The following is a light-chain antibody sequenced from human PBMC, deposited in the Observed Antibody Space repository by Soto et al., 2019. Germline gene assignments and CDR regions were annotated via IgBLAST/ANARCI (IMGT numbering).Light chain of an antibody. CDR3: SSYTTTSALEL. CDR2: DVN. J-gene: IGLJ2*01. Sequence: QSALTQPASVSGSPGQSIIISCTGSISDIGGHSYVSWYQQHPGKAPKLLLYDVNKRPSGVSDRFSASKSGNTASLTISGLQTEDEADYYCSSYTTTSALELFGGGTKLTVL. CDR1: ISDIGGHSY. V-gene: IGLV2-14*01.